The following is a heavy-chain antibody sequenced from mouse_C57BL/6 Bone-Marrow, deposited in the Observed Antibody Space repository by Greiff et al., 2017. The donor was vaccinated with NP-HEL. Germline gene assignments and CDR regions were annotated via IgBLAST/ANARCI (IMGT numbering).Heavy chain of an antibody. CDR3: ARHMNYGSSLYAMDY. D-gene: IGHD1-1*01. CDR1: GFTFSDYG. Sequence: EVQLVESGGGLVQPGGSLKLSCAASGFTFSDYGMAWVRQAPRKGPEWVAFISNLAYSIYYADTVTGRFTISRENAKNTLYLEMSSLRSEDTAMYYCARHMNYGSSLYAMDYWGQGTSVTVSS. J-gene: IGHJ4*01. V-gene: IGHV5-15*01. CDR2: ISNLAYSI.